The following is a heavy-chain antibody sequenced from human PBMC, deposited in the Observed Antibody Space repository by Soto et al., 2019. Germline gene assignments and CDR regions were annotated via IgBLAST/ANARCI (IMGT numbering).Heavy chain of an antibody. J-gene: IGHJ4*02. CDR2: INSDDGGT. Sequence: ASVKVSCKASGYTFTGFYMHWVRQAPGQGLEWMGWINSDDGGTNYALKFQGRVTMTRDTSISSAYMELSSLRSDDMAVYYCARADDYYYGSGSLWGQGTPVTVSS. V-gene: IGHV1-2*02. D-gene: IGHD3-10*01. CDR3: ARADDYYYGSGSL. CDR1: GYTFTGFY.